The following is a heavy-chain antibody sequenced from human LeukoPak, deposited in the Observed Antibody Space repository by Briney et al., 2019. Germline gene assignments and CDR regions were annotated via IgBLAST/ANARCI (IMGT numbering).Heavy chain of an antibody. V-gene: IGHV3-30*03. CDR2: ISYDGSNK. J-gene: IGHJ4*02. CDR1: GFTVSSNY. CDR3: ARDVPDSSSWGLDY. D-gene: IGHD6-13*01. Sequence: GGSLRLSCAASGFTVSSNYMSWVRQAPGKGLEWVAVISYDGSNKYYADSVKGRFTISRDNSKNTLYLQMNSLRAEDTAVYYCARDVPDSSSWGLDYWGQGTLVTVSS.